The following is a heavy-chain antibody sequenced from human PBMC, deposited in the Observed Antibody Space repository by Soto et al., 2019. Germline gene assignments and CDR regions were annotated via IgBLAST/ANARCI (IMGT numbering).Heavy chain of an antibody. CDR2: IYYSGST. Sequence: KASETLSLTCTVSGGSISSSSYYWGWIRQPPGKGLEWIGSIYYSGSTYYNPSLKSRVTISVDTSKNQFSLKLSSVTAADTAVYYCARRLGIRFLERSYYYYGMDVWGQGTTVTVSS. V-gene: IGHV4-39*01. D-gene: IGHD3-3*01. CDR1: GGSISSSSYY. J-gene: IGHJ6*02. CDR3: ARRLGIRFLERSYYYYGMDV.